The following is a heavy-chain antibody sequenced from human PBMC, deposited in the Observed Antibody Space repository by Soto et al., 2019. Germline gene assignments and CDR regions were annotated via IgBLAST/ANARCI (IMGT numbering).Heavy chain of an antibody. V-gene: IGHV4-59*08. Sequence: SETLSLTCTVSGASISGYHWSWIRQFPGKGLECLGYISYSGATNYNPSLKSRVTMSIDTSKNQFSLQLNSVTAADTAVYYCARAFAVEWYTYYFDEWGQGPLVTVSS. CDR1: GASISGYH. CDR3: ARAFAVEWYTYYFDE. CDR2: ISYSGAT. J-gene: IGHJ4*02. D-gene: IGHD1-1*01.